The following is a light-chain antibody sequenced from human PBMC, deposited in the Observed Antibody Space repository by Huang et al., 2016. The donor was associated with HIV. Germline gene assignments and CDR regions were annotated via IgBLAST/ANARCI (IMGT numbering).Light chain of an antibody. CDR2: ATS. CDR3: QQSYNLPYT. V-gene: IGKV1-39*01. J-gene: IGKJ2*01. CDR1: QSITTY. Sequence: DIQMTQSPPSLSASLGDRVTITCRASQSITTYLNWYRHKPWEAPELLIHATSTLQNGVPSRFSGGGSGTDFTLTITNLQPEDVASYYCQQSYNLPYTFGRGTKVDIK.